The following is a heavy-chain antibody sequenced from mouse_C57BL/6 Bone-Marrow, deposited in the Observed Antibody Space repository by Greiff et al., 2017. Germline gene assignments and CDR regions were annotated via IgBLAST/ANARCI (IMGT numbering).Heavy chain of an antibody. CDR3: ARPYYSNNWYFDV. D-gene: IGHD2-5*01. CDR2: IYPGSGST. V-gene: IGHV1-55*01. J-gene: IGHJ1*03. CDR1: GYTFTSSW. Sequence: QVQLQQPGAELVKPGASVKMSCKASGYTFTSSWITWVKQRPGQGLEWIGDIYPGSGSTNYNEQFKSKATLTVDTSSGTAYMQLSSLTSEDSAVYYCARPYYSNNWYFDVWGTGTTVTVSS.